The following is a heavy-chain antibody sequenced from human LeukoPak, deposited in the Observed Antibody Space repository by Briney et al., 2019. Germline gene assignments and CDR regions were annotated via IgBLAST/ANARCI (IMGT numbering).Heavy chain of an antibody. V-gene: IGHV3-23*01. D-gene: IGHD3-22*01. CDR2: ISGSGGST. CDR3: ARDLSTYYYDSSGSSGRGMDV. J-gene: IGHJ6*02. CDR1: GFTFSSYA. Sequence: GGSLRLSCAASGFTFSSYAMSWVRQAPGKGLEWVSAISGSGGSTYYADSVKGRFTISRDNSKNTLYLQMNSLRAEDTAVYYCARDLSTYYYDSSGSSGRGMDVWGQGTTVTVSS.